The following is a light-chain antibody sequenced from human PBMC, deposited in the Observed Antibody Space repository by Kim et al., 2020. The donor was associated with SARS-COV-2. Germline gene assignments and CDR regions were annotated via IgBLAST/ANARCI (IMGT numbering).Light chain of an antibody. Sequence: QSALTQAPSASGSPGQSVTISCTGTSSDVGGYNYVSWYQQHPGKAPKLMIYEVSKRPSGVPDRFSGSKSGNTASLTVSGLQAEDEADYYCSSYAGSNNFWVFGGGTQLTVL. CDR1: SSDVGGYNY. CDR2: EVS. V-gene: IGLV2-8*01. J-gene: IGLJ3*02. CDR3: SSYAGSNNFWV.